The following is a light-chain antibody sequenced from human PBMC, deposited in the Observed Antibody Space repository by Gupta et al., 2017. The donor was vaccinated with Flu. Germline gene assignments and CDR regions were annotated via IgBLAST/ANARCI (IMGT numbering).Light chain of an antibody. J-gene: IGKJ1*01. Sequence: ERATRFCRASQSVNSDYLAWYQQRPGQPPRLLVYQASNRATGIPARFSGRGSGTDFTLTISRLEAEDFAVYYCQQYGGVPRTFGQGTKVEIK. CDR3: QQYGGVPRT. V-gene: IGKV3-20*01. CDR2: QAS. CDR1: QSVNSDY.